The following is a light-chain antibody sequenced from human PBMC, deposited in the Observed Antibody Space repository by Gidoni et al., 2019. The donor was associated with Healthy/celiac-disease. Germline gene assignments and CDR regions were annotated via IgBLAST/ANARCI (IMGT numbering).Light chain of an antibody. V-gene: IGKV3-11*01. Sequence: EIVLTQSPATLSLSPGERATLSCRASQSVSSYLAWYPQKPGQAPRLLIYDASNRATGIPARFSGSGSVTDFTLTISSLEPEDFAVYYCQQRSNWPPMYTFGQGTKLEIK. CDR1: QSVSSY. J-gene: IGKJ2*01. CDR2: DAS. CDR3: QQRSNWPPMYT.